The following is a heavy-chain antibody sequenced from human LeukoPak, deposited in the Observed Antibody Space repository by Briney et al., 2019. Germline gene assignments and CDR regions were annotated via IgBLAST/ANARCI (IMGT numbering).Heavy chain of an antibody. CDR2: IIPIFGTA. CDR1: GGTFSSYA. CDR3: ARDDGGTNGVSPFDY. V-gene: IGHV1-69*01. Sequence: PSVKVSCKASGGTFSSYAISWVRQAPGQGLEWMGGIIPIFGTANYAQKLQGRVTITADESTSTAYMELSSLRAEDTAVYYCARDDGGTNGVSPFDYWGQGTLVTVSS. J-gene: IGHJ4*02. D-gene: IGHD2-8*01.